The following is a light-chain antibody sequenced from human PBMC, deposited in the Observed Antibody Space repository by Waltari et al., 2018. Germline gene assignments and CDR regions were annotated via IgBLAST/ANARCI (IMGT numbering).Light chain of an antibody. CDR1: QRVSSN. CDR3: QQYNNWLT. Sequence: EIVMTQSPATLSVSPGESATLPCRASQRVSSNLAWYQQKPGQAPRLLIYGASTRATGIPARFSGSGSGTEFTLTISSLQSEDFAVYYCQQYNNWLTFGGGTKVEIK. J-gene: IGKJ4*01. V-gene: IGKV3-15*01. CDR2: GAS.